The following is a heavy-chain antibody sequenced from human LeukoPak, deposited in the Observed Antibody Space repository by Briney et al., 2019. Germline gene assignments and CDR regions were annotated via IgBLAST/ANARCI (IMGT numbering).Heavy chain of an antibody. Sequence: SETLSLTCAVYGGSFSDYYWSWIRQPPGKGLEWIGEINHSETTNYSPSLKSRVSISVGTSKNQFSLKLNSVTAADAAMYYCASHYSSGSYRYTGSFDSWGQGMLVNVSS. J-gene: IGHJ4*02. D-gene: IGHD3-16*02. CDR3: ASHYSSGSYRYTGSFDS. V-gene: IGHV4-34*01. CDR2: INHSETT. CDR1: GGSFSDYY.